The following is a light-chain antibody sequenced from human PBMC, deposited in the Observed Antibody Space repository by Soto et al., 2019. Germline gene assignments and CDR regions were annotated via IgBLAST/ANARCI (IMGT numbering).Light chain of an antibody. J-gene: IGKJ1*01. CDR3: QHYNSYSEA. CDR2: VAS. Sequence: DIQMTQSPSSLSASVGDRVTITCRASQGIGNSLAWYQQKPGKVPKLLIYVASTLQSGVPSRFSGSGSGTDFTLTISSLQPEDVATYYCQHYNSYSEAFGQGTKVELK. CDR1: QGIGNS. V-gene: IGKV1-27*01.